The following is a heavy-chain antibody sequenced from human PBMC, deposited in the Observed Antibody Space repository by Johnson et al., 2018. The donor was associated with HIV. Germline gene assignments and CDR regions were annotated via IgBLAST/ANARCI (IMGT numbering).Heavy chain of an antibody. V-gene: IGHV3-66*01. CDR3: AKVISVEDDAFDI. D-gene: IGHD3/OR15-3a*01. Sequence: VQLVESGGGVVQPGRSLRLSCAASGFIVSSNYMNWVRQAPGKGLEWVSVIYSSGSTYYADSVKGRFTISRDNSKNTLYLQMNSLRAEDTAVYYCAKVISVEDDAFDIWGQGTMVTVSS. CDR1: GFIVSSNY. J-gene: IGHJ3*02. CDR2: IYSSGST.